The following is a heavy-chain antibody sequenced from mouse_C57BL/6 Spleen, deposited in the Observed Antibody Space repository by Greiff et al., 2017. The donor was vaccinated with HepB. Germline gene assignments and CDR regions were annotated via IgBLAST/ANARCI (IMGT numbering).Heavy chain of an antibody. CDR2: IYPRSGNT. D-gene: IGHD1-1*01. Sequence: QVQLQQSGAELARPGASVKLSCKASGYTFTSYGISWVKQRTGQGLEWIGEIYPRSGNTYYNEKFKGKATLTADKSSSTAYMELRSLTSEDSTVYFCARAITTVVARDAMDYWGQGTSVTVSS. J-gene: IGHJ4*01. CDR1: GYTFTSYG. V-gene: IGHV1-81*01. CDR3: ARAITTVVARDAMDY.